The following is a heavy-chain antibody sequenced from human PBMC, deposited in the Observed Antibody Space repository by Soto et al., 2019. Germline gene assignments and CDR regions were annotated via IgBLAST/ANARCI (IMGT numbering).Heavy chain of an antibody. J-gene: IGHJ4*02. CDR1: GFTFSSYA. CDR2: ISSSGDNT. D-gene: IGHD3-22*01. CDR3: VKMAGNSGYYHLDF. Sequence: PGGSLRLSCAASGFTFSSYAMSWVRQAPGKGLEWVSSISSSGDNTYYADSVKGRFTISRDNSKNTLYVQMNSLRAEDTAVYYCVKMAGNSGYYHLDFWGQGTLVTVSS. V-gene: IGHV3-23*01.